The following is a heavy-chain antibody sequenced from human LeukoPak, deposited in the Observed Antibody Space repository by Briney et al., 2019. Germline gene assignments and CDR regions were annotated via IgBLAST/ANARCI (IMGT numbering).Heavy chain of an antibody. J-gene: IGHJ6*03. D-gene: IGHD3-9*01. CDR3: AKDSGGGLRYFDWLPYYMDV. Sequence: GRSLRLSCAASGFTFSTSAMHWVRQAPGKGLEWVAFIRYDGSNKYYADPVKGRFTISRDNSKNTLYLQMNSLRAEDTAVYYCAKDSGGGLRYFDWLPYYMDVWGKGTTVTISS. V-gene: IGHV3-30*02. CDR2: IRYDGSNK. CDR1: GFTFSTSA.